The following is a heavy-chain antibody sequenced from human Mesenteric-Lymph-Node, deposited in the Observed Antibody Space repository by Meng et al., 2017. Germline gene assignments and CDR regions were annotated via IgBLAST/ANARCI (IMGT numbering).Heavy chain of an antibody. D-gene: IGHD6-19*01. Sequence: SVKVSCKASGGTFSSYTISWVRQAPGQGLEWMGRIIPILGIANYAQKFQGRVTVTTDISTTTAYMELRSLKSDDTAVYYCARSPPVIGVEKWDYWGQGTLVTVSS. J-gene: IGHJ4*02. CDR2: IIPILGIA. CDR1: GGTFSSYT. CDR3: ARSPPVIGVEKWDY. V-gene: IGHV1-69*02.